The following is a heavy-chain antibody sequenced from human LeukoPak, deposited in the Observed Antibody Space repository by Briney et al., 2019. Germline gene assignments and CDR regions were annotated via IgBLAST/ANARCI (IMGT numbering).Heavy chain of an antibody. CDR1: VFTFSSYS. V-gene: IGHV3-48*04. J-gene: IGHJ4*02. CDR2: ISSSSSTI. Sequence: PGGSLRLSCAASVFTFSSYSMNWVRQAPGKGLEWVSYISSSSSTIYYADSVKGRFTISRDNAKNSLYLQMNSLRAEDTAVYYCARGGGLWFDYWGQGTLVTVSS. D-gene: IGHD4/OR15-4a*01. CDR3: ARGGGLWFDY.